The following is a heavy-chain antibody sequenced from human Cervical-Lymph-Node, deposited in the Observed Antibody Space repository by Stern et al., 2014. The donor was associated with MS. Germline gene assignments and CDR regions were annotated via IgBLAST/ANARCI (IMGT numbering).Heavy chain of an antibody. J-gene: IGHJ3*02. V-gene: IGHV2-5*02. D-gene: IGHD2-2*02. CDR1: GFSLSSNGMG. CDR2: IYGDDAK. Sequence: QITLKESGPTLVKPTQTLTLTCGFSGFSLSSNGMGVGWFRQPPGKALEWLALIYGDDAKLYNPSLKSRLTITKDTAVSENQVVLTVTNMDPLDTATYYCAHRRAIRADAFDIWGQGTVVAVSS. CDR3: AHRRAIRADAFDI.